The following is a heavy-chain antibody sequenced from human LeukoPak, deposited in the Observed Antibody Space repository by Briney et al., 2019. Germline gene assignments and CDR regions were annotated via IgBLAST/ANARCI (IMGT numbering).Heavy chain of an antibody. V-gene: IGHV4-34*01. CDR2: INHSGST. Sequence: SETLSLTCTVSGGSISDYYWSWIRQPPGKGLEWIGEINHSGSTNYNPSLKSRVTISVDTSKNQFSLKLSSVTAADTAVYYCARRLIGYCSGGSCYSGYFQHWGQGTLVTVSS. CDR1: GGSISDYY. D-gene: IGHD2-15*01. J-gene: IGHJ1*01. CDR3: ARRLIGYCSGGSCYSGYFQH.